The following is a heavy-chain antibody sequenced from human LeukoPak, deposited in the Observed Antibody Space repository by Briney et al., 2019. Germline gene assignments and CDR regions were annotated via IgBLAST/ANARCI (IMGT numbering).Heavy chain of an antibody. V-gene: IGHV3-30*18. CDR1: GFTFSSYG. CDR3: AKVRMITMIAYDAFDI. D-gene: IGHD3-22*01. CDR2: ISYDGSNK. Sequence: PGRSLRLSCAASGFTFSSYGMHWVRQAPGKGLEWVAVISYDGSNKYYADSVKGRFTISRDNSKNTLYLQMNSLRAEDTAVYYCAKVRMITMIAYDAFDIWGQGTMVTVSS. J-gene: IGHJ3*02.